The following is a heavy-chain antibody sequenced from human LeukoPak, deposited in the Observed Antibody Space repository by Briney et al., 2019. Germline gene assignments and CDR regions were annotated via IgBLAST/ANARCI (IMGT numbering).Heavy chain of an antibody. J-gene: IGHJ5*02. V-gene: IGHV4-39*07. CDR2: IYYSGRT. CDR1: GGSISSSSYY. Sequence: SETLSLTCTVSGGSISSSSYYWGWIRQPPGKGLEWIGSIYYSGRTYYNPSLKSRVTISVDTSKNQFSLKLSSVTAADTAVYYCARSHNWFDPWGQGTLVTVSS. CDR3: ARSHNWFDP.